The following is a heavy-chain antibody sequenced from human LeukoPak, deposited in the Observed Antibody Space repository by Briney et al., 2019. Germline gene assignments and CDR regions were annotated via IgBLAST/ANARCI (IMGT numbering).Heavy chain of an antibody. D-gene: IGHD3-10*01. CDR3: ARAITMVRGVNSAFDI. CDR2: IYSGGST. V-gene: IGHV3-53*01. Sequence: SGGSLRLSCAASGLTVSSNYMSWVRQAPGKGLEWVSVIYSGGSTYYADSVKGRFTISRDNSKNTLYLQMNSLRAEDTAVYYCARAITMVRGVNSAFDIWGQGTMVTVSS. J-gene: IGHJ3*02. CDR1: GLTVSSNY.